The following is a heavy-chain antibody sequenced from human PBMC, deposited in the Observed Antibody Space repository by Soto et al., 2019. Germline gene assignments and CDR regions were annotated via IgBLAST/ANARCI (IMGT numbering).Heavy chain of an antibody. CDR3: ARQEYSVSSRDY. D-gene: IGHD6-6*01. CDR1: GYTFTTYG. J-gene: IGHJ4*02. V-gene: IGHV1-18*01. CDR2: ISTYNDNT. Sequence: QVQLVQSEAEVKKPGASVKVSCKASGYTFTTYGISWVRQAPGQGLEWMGWISTYNDNTNYARNLQGRVTMTTDTSTSTAYMELTSLRSDDTAVYYCARQEYSVSSRDYWGQGTLVTVSS.